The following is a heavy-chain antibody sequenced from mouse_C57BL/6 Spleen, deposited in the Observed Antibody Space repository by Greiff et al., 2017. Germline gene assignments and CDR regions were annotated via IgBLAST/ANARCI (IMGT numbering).Heavy chain of an antibody. Sequence: VQLQQPGAELVKPGASVKMSCKASGYTFTSYWITWVKQRPGQGLEWIGDIYPGSSSTNYNEKFKCKATLTGDTSSSTAYMERSSLTTEDSAVYYCTRGGGEAMDYWGQGTSVTVSS. V-gene: IGHV1-55*01. CDR3: TRGGGEAMDY. J-gene: IGHJ4*01. CDR2: IYPGSSST. CDR1: GYTFTSYW.